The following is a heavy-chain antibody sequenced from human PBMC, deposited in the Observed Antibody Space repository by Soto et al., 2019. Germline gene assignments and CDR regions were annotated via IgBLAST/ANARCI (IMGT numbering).Heavy chain of an antibody. Sequence: EVQLLESGGDLAPPGGSLRLSCAASGFIFSNSAMSWVRQAPGKGPEWVSTISGSGVSTYYTDSVKGRFTISRDNSNNMLYLQVNSLTADDTAVFYCAKSRGVPARAGAFELWGRGTMVTVSS. CDR3: AKSRGVPARAGAFEL. D-gene: IGHD2-2*01. CDR1: GFIFSNSA. CDR2: ISGSGVST. J-gene: IGHJ3*01. V-gene: IGHV3-23*01.